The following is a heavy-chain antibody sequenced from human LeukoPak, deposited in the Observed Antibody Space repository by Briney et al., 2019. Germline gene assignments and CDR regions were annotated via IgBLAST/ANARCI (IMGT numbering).Heavy chain of an antibody. V-gene: IGHV3-9*03. J-gene: IGHJ4*02. Sequence: PGGSLRLSCAASGFTFDDYAMHWVRQAPGKGLEWVSGISWNSGSIGYADSVKGRFTISRDNAKNSLYLQMNSLRAEDMALYYCARVKTQRGGTKGYFDYWGQGTLVTVSS. CDR2: ISWNSGSI. CDR3: ARVKTQRGGTKGYFDY. CDR1: GFTFDDYA. D-gene: IGHD2-15*01.